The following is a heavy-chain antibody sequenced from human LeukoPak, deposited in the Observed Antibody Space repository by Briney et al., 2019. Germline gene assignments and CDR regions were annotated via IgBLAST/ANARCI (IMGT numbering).Heavy chain of an antibody. J-gene: IGHJ5*02. CDR1: GFTFRSHG. Sequence: PGGSLRLSCAASGFTFRSHGMHWVRQAPGKGLEWVAVIWYDGSNKYYAHSVEGRFTISRDNSNNTVYLQMNSLRADDTAVYYCAKDVWWSVSWGQGTLVTVSS. CDR3: AKDVWWSVS. CDR2: IWYDGSNK. D-gene: IGHD2-8*02. V-gene: IGHV3-33*06.